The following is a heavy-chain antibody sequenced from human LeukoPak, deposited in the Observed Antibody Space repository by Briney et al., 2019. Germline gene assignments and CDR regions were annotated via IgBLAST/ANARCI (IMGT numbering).Heavy chain of an antibody. D-gene: IGHD5-18*01. CDR1: GFTFSTYG. CDR2: IWYDGSNK. CDR3: ARDKGYNYGHAFEY. V-gene: IGHV3-33*01. Sequence: GTSLRLSCAASGFTFSTYGMHWVRQAPGKGREWVTLIWYDGSNKYYAESVKGRLTISRDNSKNTLYLQMNSLRAEDTAVYYCARDKGYNYGHAFEYWGQGALVSVSS. J-gene: IGHJ4*02.